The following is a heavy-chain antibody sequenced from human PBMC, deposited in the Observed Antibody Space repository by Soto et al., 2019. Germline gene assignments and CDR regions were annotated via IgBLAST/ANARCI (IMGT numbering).Heavy chain of an antibody. Sequence: ASVKVSCKASGYTFTGYYMHWVRQAPGQGLEWMGWINPNSGGTNYAQKFQGWVTMTRDTSISTAYMELSRLRSDDTAVYYCARGVDYDSSGYHFDYWGQGTLVTVVL. V-gene: IGHV1-2*04. CDR2: INPNSGGT. CDR3: ARGVDYDSSGYHFDY. CDR1: GYTFTGYY. J-gene: IGHJ4*02. D-gene: IGHD3-22*01.